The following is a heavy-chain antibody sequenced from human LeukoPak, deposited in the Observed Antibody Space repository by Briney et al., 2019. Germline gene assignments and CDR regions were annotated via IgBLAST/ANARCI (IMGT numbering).Heavy chain of an antibody. CDR1: GFTVSSNY. V-gene: IGHV3-23*01. Sequence: PGGSLRPSCAVSGFTVSSNYMSWVRQATGKGLEWVSAISGSGGSTYYADSVKGRFTISRDNSKNTLYLQMNSLRAEDTAVYYCAKNAVGATRVRYMDVWGKGTTVTVSS. D-gene: IGHD1-26*01. CDR2: ISGSGGST. CDR3: AKNAVGATRVRYMDV. J-gene: IGHJ6*03.